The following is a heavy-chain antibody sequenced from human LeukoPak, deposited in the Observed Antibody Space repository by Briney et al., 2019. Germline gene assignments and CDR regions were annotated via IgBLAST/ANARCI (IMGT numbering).Heavy chain of an antibody. CDR1: GGSFSGYY. V-gene: IGHV4-34*01. CDR2: INHSGST. CDR3: AKGAGGFSYYNWFDP. D-gene: IGHD5-18*01. Sequence: SETLSLTCADYGGSFSGYYWSWIRQPPGKGLEWIGEINHSGSTNYNPSLKSRVTISVDTSKNQFSLKLSPVTAADTAIYYCAKGAGGFSYYNWFDPWGQGTLVTVSS. J-gene: IGHJ5*02.